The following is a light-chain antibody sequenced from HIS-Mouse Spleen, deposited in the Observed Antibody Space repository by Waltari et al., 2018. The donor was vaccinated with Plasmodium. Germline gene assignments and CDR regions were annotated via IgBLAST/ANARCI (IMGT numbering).Light chain of an antibody. J-gene: IGLJ3*02. V-gene: IGLV3-10*01. CDR1: PFLKTY. CDR2: EDS. CDR3: YSTDSSGNHRV. Sequence: SYALTQPPSVSVSPAQTARIPCSGDPFLKTYAYWYQQKSGQAPVLVIYEDSKRPSGIPERFSGSSSGTMATLTISGAQVEDEADYYCYSTDSSGNHRVFGGGTKLTVL.